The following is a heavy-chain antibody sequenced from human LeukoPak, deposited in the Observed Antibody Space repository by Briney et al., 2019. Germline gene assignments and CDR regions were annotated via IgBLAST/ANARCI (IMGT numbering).Heavy chain of an antibody. Sequence: GGSLRLSCAASGFTFSSYWMTWVRQAPGKGLEWVANIKQDGSEKYYVDSVKGRFTISRDNAKNSLSLHMNSLRAEDTAVYYCVRDRGECTNGVCYYHDFDYWGQGTLVTVSS. V-gene: IGHV3-7*01. CDR1: GFTFSSYW. CDR3: VRDRGECTNGVCYYHDFDY. CDR2: IKQDGSEK. D-gene: IGHD2-8*01. J-gene: IGHJ4*02.